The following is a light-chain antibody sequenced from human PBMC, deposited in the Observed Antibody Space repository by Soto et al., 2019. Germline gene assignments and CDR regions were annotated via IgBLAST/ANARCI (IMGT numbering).Light chain of an antibody. Sequence: QSALTQPASVSGSPGQSITISCTGISSDVGGYNYVSWYQQHPGKAPKLMIYDVSNRPSGVSNRFSGSKSGNTASLTISGLQAEDEADYYCSSYTSSSTLSYVFGTGTKLTVL. CDR1: SSDVGGYNY. J-gene: IGLJ1*01. CDR2: DVS. CDR3: SSYTSSSTLSYV. V-gene: IGLV2-14*01.